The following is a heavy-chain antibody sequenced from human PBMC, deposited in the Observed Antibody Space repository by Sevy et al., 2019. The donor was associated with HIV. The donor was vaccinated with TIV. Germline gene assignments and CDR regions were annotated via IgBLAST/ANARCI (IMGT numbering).Heavy chain of an antibody. Sequence: GGSLRLSCAASGLTFDDYAMHWVRQAPGKGLEWVSGISWNSGSIGYADSVKGRFTISRDNAKNSLYLQMNSLRAEDTALYYCAKESTIAAAGTLANWFDPWGQGTLVTVSS. J-gene: IGHJ5*02. D-gene: IGHD6-13*01. CDR3: AKESTIAAAGTLANWFDP. V-gene: IGHV3-9*01. CDR1: GLTFDDYA. CDR2: ISWNSGSI.